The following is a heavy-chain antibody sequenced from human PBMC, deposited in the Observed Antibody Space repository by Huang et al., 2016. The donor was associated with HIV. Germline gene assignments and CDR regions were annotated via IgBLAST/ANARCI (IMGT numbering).Heavy chain of an antibody. D-gene: IGHD3-22*01. Sequence: VQLEQWGAGLLKASETLSLTCAVYGGSFSGYYWNWLRQAPGKGLEWVGEINHSGNTNYNPSLKSRVNMSVDTAKSQFSLYLTSLSAADTGTYFCARRYNSRRDYWGRGTLVTVHS. CDR1: GGSFSGYY. J-gene: IGHJ4*02. V-gene: IGHV4-34*02. CDR2: INHSGNT. CDR3: ARRYNSRRDY.